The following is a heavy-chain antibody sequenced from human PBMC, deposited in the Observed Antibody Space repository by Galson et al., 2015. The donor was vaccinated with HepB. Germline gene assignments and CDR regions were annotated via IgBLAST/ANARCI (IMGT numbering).Heavy chain of an antibody. J-gene: IGHJ6*02. CDR1: GFTFTSHW. V-gene: IGHV3-74*01. CDR3: GRGFEVVPDASGMDV. D-gene: IGHD2-2*01. CDR2: ICRYGSRT. Sequence: SLRLSCAASGFTFTSHWMHWVRQTPGKGLVWVARICRYGSRTNYADSVKGRFTISRDKATNTVYLQMSSLGAEDTAVYYCGRGFEVVPDASGMDVWGQGTTVTVSS.